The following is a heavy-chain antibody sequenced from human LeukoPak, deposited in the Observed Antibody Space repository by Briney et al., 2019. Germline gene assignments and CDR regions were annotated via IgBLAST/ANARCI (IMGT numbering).Heavy chain of an antibody. CDR2: FDPEDGET. D-gene: IGHD2-2*01. Sequence: ASVKVSCKVSGYTLTELSMHWVRQAPGKGLEWMGGFDPEDGETIYAQKFQGGVTMTEDTSTDTAYMELSSLRSEDTAVYYCATMGLYQLLEYYFDYWGQGTLVTVSS. CDR1: GYTLTELS. V-gene: IGHV1-24*01. J-gene: IGHJ4*02. CDR3: ATMGLYQLLEYYFDY.